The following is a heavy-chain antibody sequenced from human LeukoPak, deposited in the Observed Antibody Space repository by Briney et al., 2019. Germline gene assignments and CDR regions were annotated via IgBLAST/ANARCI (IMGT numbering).Heavy chain of an antibody. D-gene: IGHD2-15*01. CDR1: GGTFSIYA. V-gene: IGHV1-69*05. Sequence: SVKVSCKASGGTFSIYAISWVRQAPGQGLEWMGGIIPIFGTANYAQKFQGRVTITTDESTSTAYMELSSLRSEDTAVYYCASSGLFAATDAYYYYYYMDVWGKGTTVTVSS. CDR3: ASSGLFAATDAYYYYYYMDV. J-gene: IGHJ6*03. CDR2: IIPIFGTA.